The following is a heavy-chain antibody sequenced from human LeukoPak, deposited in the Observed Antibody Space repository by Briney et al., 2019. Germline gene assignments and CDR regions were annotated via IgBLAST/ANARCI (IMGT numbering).Heavy chain of an antibody. V-gene: IGHV1-46*01. Sequence: ASVKVSCKASGYTFTGYYMHLVRQAPGQGLEWMGVINPSGGSTSYAQKFQGRVTMTRDMSTSTVYMELSSLRSEDTAVYYCARVSSWDYYYYYMDVWGKGTPVTVSS. CDR3: ARVSSWDYYYYYMDV. CDR2: INPSGGST. J-gene: IGHJ6*03. CDR1: GYTFTGYY. D-gene: IGHD6-13*01.